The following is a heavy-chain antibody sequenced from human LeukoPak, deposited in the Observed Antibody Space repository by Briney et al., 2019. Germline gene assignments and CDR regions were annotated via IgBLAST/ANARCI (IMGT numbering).Heavy chain of an antibody. CDR3: ATLSPDCSSTSCRDY. V-gene: IGHV3-21*01. D-gene: IGHD2-2*01. CDR2: ISSSSSYI. Sequence: GGSLRLSCAASGFTFSSYSMNWVRQAPGKGLEWVSSISSSSSYIYYADSVKGRFTISRDNAKNSLYLQMNGLRAEDTAVYYCATLSPDCSSTSCRDYWGQGTLVTVSS. J-gene: IGHJ4*02. CDR1: GFTFSSYS.